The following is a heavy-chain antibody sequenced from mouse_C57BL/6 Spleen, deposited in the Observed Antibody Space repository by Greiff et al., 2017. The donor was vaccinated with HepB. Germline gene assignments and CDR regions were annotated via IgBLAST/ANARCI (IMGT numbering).Heavy chain of an antibody. V-gene: IGHV1-50*01. CDR2: IDPSDSYT. CDR1: GYTFTSYW. J-gene: IGHJ2*01. CDR3: ARGDSHFDY. Sequence: QVQLQQPGAELVKPGASVKLSCKASGYTFTSYWMQWVKQRPGQGLEWIGEIDPSDSYTNYNQKFKGKATLTVDTSSSTAYMQLLSLTSEDSAVYYCARGDSHFDYWGQGTTLTVSS.